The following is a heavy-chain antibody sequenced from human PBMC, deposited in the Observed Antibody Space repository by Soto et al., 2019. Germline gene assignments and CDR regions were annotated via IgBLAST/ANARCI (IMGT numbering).Heavy chain of an antibody. CDR2: IYYSGST. J-gene: IGHJ6*02. Sequence: QVQLQESGPGLVKPSQTLSLTCTVSGGSISSGDYYWSWIRQPPGKGMEWIGYIYYSGSTYYNPSLKSRVTISVDTSKNQFSLKLSSVTAADTAVYYCARVPPLSNDYSNYVLDEAIYYGMDVWGQGTTVTVSS. CDR3: ARVPPLSNDYSNYVLDEAIYYGMDV. V-gene: IGHV4-30-4*01. CDR1: GGSISSGDYY. D-gene: IGHD4-4*01.